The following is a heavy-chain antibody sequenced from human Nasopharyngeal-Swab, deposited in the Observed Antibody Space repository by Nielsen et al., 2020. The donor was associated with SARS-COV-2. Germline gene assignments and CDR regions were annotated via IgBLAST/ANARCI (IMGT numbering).Heavy chain of an antibody. V-gene: IGHV1-46*01. CDR3: ARDRATMVRVDSNKYGWFDP. Sequence: ASVQVSCKASGYTFTSNYMHWVRQAPAQGLEWRGIINPSGGSTSYEQKFQDRVTMTRDTSTSTVHLELSSLRSEDTAVYYCARDRATMVRVDSNKYGWFDPWGQGTLVTVSS. J-gene: IGHJ5*02. D-gene: IGHD3-10*01. CDR1: GYTFTSNY. CDR2: INPSGGST.